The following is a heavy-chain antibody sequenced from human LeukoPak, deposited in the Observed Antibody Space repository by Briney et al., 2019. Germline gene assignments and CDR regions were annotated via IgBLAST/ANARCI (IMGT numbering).Heavy chain of an antibody. CDR1: GFPIISLV. CDR2: MSNDGLNQ. D-gene: IGHD4-17*01. CDR3: ASSFNGDLDY. V-gene: IGHV3-30*04. Sequence: GGSLRLSFAGPGFPIISLVNHRVRQAPGKGLEWVAVMSNDGLNQYSADSVKGRFTLSRDNSKKTLYLQMNSLRNEDAALYYSASSFNGDLDYWGQGILVTVSS. J-gene: IGHJ4*02.